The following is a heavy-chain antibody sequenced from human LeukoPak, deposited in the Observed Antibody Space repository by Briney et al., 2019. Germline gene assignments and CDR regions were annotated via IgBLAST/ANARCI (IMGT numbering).Heavy chain of an antibody. CDR2: IKQDGSEK. J-gene: IGHJ4*02. D-gene: IGHD5-12*01. Sequence: PGGSLRLSCAASGFTFSSYWMSWVRQAPGKGLEWVANIKQDGSEKYYVDSVKGRFTISRDNSKNSLYLQMDSLTTEDTAFYYCAKGDVDSPMNFYHWGQGTLVTVSS. CDR1: GFTFSSYW. CDR3: AKGDVDSPMNFYH. V-gene: IGHV3-7*03.